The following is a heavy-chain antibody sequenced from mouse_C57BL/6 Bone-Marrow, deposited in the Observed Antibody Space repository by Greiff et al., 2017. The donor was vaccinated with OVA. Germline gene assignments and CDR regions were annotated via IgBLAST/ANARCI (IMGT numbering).Heavy chain of an antibody. CDR2: ISSGSSTI. V-gene: IGHV5-17*01. D-gene: IGHD1-1*01. Sequence: EVKLMESGGGLVKPGGSLKLSCAASGFTFSDYGMHWVRQAPEKGLEWVAYISSGSSTIYYADTVKGRFTISRDNAKNTLFLQMTSLRSEDTAMYYCARGTTVVAGDYLGQGTTLTVSS. CDR1: GFTFSDYG. CDR3: ARGTTVVAGDY. J-gene: IGHJ2*01.